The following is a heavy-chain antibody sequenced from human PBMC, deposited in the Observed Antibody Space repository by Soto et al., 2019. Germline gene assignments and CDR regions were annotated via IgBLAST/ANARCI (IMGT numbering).Heavy chain of an antibody. J-gene: IGHJ6*02. V-gene: IGHV1-18*01. CDR2: ISAYNGNT. D-gene: IGHD2-2*01. CDR3: ARDREYQPPLYYYYGMDV. CDR1: GYTFTNYG. Sequence: ASVKVSCKASGYTFTNYGISWVRQAPGRGLEWMGWISAYNGNTDYAQKLQGRVTMTRDTSTSTVYMELSSLRSEDTAMYYCARDREYQPPLYYYYGMDVWGQGTTVTVSS.